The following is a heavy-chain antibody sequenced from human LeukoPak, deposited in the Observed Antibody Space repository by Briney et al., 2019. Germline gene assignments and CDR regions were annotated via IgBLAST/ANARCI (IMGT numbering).Heavy chain of an antibody. CDR2: INPSGGST. J-gene: IGHJ4*02. Sequence: ASVKLSCKASGSPFTSYYMHWVRQAPGQGLEWRGIINPSGGSTSYAQKCQGRVTMTRDTSTNTVYMELRSLRSEDTAVYYCARAGYSSGWYSVDDWGQGTLVTVSS. V-gene: IGHV1-46*01. CDR3: ARAGYSSGWYSVDD. CDR1: GSPFTSYY. D-gene: IGHD6-19*01.